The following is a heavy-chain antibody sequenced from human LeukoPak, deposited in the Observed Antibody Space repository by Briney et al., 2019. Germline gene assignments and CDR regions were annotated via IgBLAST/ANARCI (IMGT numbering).Heavy chain of an antibody. CDR2: ISGSGGST. Sequence: PGGSLRLSCAASGFTFSSYAMSWVRQAPGKGLEWVSAISGSGGSTCYADSVKGRFTISRDNSKNTLYLQMNSLRAEDTAVYYCAKGIRYFDWLFDYWGQGTLVTVSS. D-gene: IGHD3-9*01. J-gene: IGHJ4*02. CDR1: GFTFSSYA. CDR3: AKGIRYFDWLFDY. V-gene: IGHV3-23*01.